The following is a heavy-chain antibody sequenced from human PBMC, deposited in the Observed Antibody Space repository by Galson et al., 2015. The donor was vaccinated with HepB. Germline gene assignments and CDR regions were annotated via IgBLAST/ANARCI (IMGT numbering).Heavy chain of an antibody. J-gene: IGHJ3*02. CDR1: GYTFTSYG. CDR3: ARVRSGDRGSSSKYDAFDI. Sequence: SVKVSCKASGYTFTSYGISWVRQAPGQGLEWMGWISAYNGNTNYAQKLQGRVTMTTDTSTSTAYMELRSLRSDDTAVYYCARVRSGDRGSSSKYDAFDIWGQGTMVTVSS. V-gene: IGHV1-18*04. D-gene: IGHD6-13*01. CDR2: ISAYNGNT.